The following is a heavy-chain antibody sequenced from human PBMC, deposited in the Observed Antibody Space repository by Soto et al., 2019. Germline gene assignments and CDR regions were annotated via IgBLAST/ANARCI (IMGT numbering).Heavy chain of an antibody. Sequence: QVQLVQSGAEVKKPGSSVRVSCKASGTIFSSYTISWVRQAPGQGLEWMGRIIPILGETNSAQKFQGRVTLTADNFTNTAYMELNSLRLEDTALYYCARGLGGRMDDWGQGTTVTVSS. CDR3: ARGLGGRMDD. J-gene: IGHJ6*02. V-gene: IGHV1-69*08. CDR2: IIPILGET. D-gene: IGHD3-16*01. CDR1: GTIFSSYT.